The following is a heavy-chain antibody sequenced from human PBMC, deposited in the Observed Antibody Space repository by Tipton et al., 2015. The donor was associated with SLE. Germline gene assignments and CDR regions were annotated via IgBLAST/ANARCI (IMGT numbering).Heavy chain of an antibody. CDR3: ARGGGYYYHLDV. D-gene: IGHD3-16*01. J-gene: IGHJ6*03. CDR2: ISYDGTNK. V-gene: IGHV3-30*04. Sequence: SLRLSCAASGFTFSTYTLHWVRQAPGKGLEWVAVISYDGTNKYCADSVKGRFTISRDNSKNTLYLQMNSLRAEDTAVYYCARGGGYYYHLDVWDKGTTVTVSS. CDR1: GFTFSTYT.